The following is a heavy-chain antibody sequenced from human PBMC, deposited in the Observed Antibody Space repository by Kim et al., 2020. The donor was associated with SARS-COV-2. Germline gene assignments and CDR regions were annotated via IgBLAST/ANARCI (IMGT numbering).Heavy chain of an antibody. Sequence: NYAQKFQGRVTITADESTSTAYMELSSLRSEDTAVYYCARGLWPPASFDYWGQGTLVTVSS. J-gene: IGHJ4*02. V-gene: IGHV1-69*01. CDR3: ARGLWPPASFDY. D-gene: IGHD3-10*01.